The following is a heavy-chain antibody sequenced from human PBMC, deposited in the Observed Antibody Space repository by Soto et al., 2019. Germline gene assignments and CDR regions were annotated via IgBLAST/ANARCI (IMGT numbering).Heavy chain of an antibody. D-gene: IGHD6-6*01. CDR1: GFTFSDYY. V-gene: IGHV3-11*01. CDR3: ATTARRTSSYYYYYMDV. J-gene: IGHJ6*03. Sequence: ESGGGLVKPGGSLRLSCAASGFTFSDYYMSWIRQAPGKGLEWVSYISSSGSTIYYADSVKGRFTISRDNAKNSLYLQMNSLRAEDTAVYYCATTARRTSSYYYYYMDVWGKGTTVTVSS. CDR2: ISSSGSTI.